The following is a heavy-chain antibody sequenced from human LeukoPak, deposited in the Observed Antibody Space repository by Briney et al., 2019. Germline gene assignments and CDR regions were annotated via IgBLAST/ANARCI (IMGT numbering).Heavy chain of an antibody. J-gene: IGHJ4*02. CDR3: ARARTMRGPETPPYYFDY. Sequence: ASVKVSCKASGYTLTTYDITWVRQAAGQGLEWMGWMSPSSGDTGFPQKFQGRVTLTRNTSINTAYMELSSLTPEDTAVYYCARARTMRGPETPPYYFDYWGRGTLVAVSS. CDR2: MSPSSGDT. V-gene: IGHV1-8*03. D-gene: IGHD2-15*01. CDR1: GYTLTTYD.